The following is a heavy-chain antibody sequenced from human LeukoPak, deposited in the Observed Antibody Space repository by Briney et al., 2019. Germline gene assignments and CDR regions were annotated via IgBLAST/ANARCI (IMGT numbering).Heavy chain of an antibody. J-gene: IGHJ3*02. CDR1: GFTFSSYG. CDR3: AKVLYGTDAFDI. V-gene: IGHV3-30*18. CDR2: ISYDGSNK. Sequence: GGSLRLSCAASGFTFSSYGMHWVRQAPGKGLEWVAVISYDGSNKYYADSVKGRFTISRDNSKNTLYLQMNSLRAEDTAVYYCAKVLYGTDAFDIWGQGTMDTVSS. D-gene: IGHD4-17*01.